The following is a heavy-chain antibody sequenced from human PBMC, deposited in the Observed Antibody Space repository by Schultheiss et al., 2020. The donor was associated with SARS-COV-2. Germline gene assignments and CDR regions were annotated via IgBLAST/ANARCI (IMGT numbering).Heavy chain of an antibody. V-gene: IGHV1-18*01. D-gene: IGHD1-26*01. CDR2: ISAYNGNT. J-gene: IGHJ6*02. Sequence: ASVKVSCKASGGTFTNSAISWVRQAPGQGLEWMGGISAYNGNTNYAQKLQGRVTMTTDTSTSTAYMELRSLRSDDTAVYYCARVGWEPDYYYYGMDVWGQGTTVTVSS. CDR1: GGTFTNSA. CDR3: ARVGWEPDYYYYGMDV.